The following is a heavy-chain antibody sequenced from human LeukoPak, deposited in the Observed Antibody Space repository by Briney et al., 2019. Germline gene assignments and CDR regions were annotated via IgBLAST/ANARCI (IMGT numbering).Heavy chain of an antibody. D-gene: IGHD3-22*01. J-gene: IGHJ4*02. CDR1: GFTFGTYA. CDR3: ARELDSSGYASFDY. Sequence: PGGSLRLSCAASGFTFGTYAMHWVRQAPGKGLEWVAGMWYDGSNKYYADSVKGRFTISRDNSKNTLYLQMNSLRAEDTAVYYCARELDSSGYASFDYWGQGTLVTVSS. CDR2: MWYDGSNK. V-gene: IGHV3-33*01.